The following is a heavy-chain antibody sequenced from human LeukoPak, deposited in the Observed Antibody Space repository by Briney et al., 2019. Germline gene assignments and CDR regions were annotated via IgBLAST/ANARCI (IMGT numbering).Heavy chain of an antibody. V-gene: IGHV4-61*02. CDR1: GDSISSGSYY. CDR3: ARDSDFWSGYYYFDY. J-gene: IGHJ4*02. CDR2: IYTSGST. D-gene: IGHD3-3*01. Sequence: PSQTLSLTCTVSGDSISSGSYYWSWIRQPAGKGLEWIVRIYTSGSTNYNPSLKSRVTISVDTSKNQFSLKLSSVTAADTAVYYCARDSDFWSGYYYFDYWGQGTLVTVSS.